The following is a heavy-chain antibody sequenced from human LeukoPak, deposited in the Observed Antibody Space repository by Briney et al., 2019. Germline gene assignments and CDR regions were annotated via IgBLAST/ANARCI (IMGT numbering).Heavy chain of an antibody. CDR1: GFTVSSNY. Sequence: GGSLRLSCAASGFTVSSNYTSWVRQAPGKGLEWVSVIYSGGSTYYADSVKGRFTISRDNSKNTLYLQMNSLRAEDTAVYYCARAAAGTGYYYGMDVWGQGTTVTVSS. D-gene: IGHD6-13*01. J-gene: IGHJ6*02. CDR3: ARAAAGTGYYYGMDV. V-gene: IGHV3-66*01. CDR2: IYSGGST.